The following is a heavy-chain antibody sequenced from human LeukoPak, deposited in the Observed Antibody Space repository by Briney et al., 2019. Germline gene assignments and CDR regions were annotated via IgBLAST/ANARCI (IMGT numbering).Heavy chain of an antibody. J-gene: IGHJ5*02. CDR3: AREFYSNYGAIWFDP. CDR1: GGSISSSSYY. D-gene: IGHD4-11*01. Sequence: SETLSLTCPVSGGSISSSSYYWGWIRQPPGKGLEWIGSIYYSGSTYYNPSLKSRVTISVDTSKNQFSLKLSSVTAADTAVYYCAREFYSNYGAIWFDPWGQGTLVTVSS. V-gene: IGHV4-39*07. CDR2: IYYSGST.